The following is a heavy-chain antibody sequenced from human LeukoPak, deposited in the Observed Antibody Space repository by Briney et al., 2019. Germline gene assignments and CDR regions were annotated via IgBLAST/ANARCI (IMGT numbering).Heavy chain of an antibody. CDR3: ARVAYGDYLYYFDY. CDR2: IYSGGST. CDR1: GFSVSSNY. Sequence: PGGSLRLSCAASGFSVSSNYMSWVRQAPGKGLEWVSVIYSGGSTYYADSAKGRFTISRDNSKNTLYLQMNSLRAEDTAVYYCARVAYGDYLYYFDYWGQGTLVTVSS. V-gene: IGHV3-53*01. J-gene: IGHJ4*02. D-gene: IGHD4-17*01.